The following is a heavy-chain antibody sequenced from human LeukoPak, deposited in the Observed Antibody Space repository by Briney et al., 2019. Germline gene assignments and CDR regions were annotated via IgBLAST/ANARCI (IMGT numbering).Heavy chain of an antibody. V-gene: IGHV1-2*02. CDR3: ARDRYSGSYLFYDY. J-gene: IGHJ4*02. D-gene: IGHD1-26*01. CDR1: GYTFTGYY. Sequence: GASVKVSCTASGYTFTGYYMHWVRQAPGQGLEWMGWINPNSGGTSYAQKFQGRVTMTRDTSIRTAYMELSRLRSDDTAVYYCARDRYSGSYLFYDYWGQGTLVTVSS. CDR2: INPNSGGT.